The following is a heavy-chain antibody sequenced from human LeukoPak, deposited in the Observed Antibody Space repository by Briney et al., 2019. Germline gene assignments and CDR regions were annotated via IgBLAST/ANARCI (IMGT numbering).Heavy chain of an antibody. CDR3: ARAGLWDYYDSSGYHNGAFDI. D-gene: IGHD3-22*01. CDR2: IDPNSGGS. CDR1: GYTFTRYY. V-gene: IGHV1-2*02. Sequence: SSVKVSCKPSGYTFTRYYIHWVRQAPRQELEWMGWIDPNSGGSNSAQKFQGRITITRDTSISTDYMELSRLRSDDTAVYYCARAGLWDYYDSSGYHNGAFDIWGQGTMVSVCS. J-gene: IGHJ3*02.